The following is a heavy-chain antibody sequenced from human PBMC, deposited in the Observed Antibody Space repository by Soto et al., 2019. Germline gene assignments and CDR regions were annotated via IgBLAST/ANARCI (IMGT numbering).Heavy chain of an antibody. D-gene: IGHD2-21*02. CDR2: ISYSGST. J-gene: IGHJ6*02. V-gene: IGHV4-30-4*01. Sequence: QVQLQESGPGLVKPSQTLSLTCSISGASISSDDYYCSWFRQPPGKGLEWIGYISYSGSTYYNPSLKSRITISVDTSKTQFSLILSSVTAADTAVFYCAIEVTNYYGMDVWGQGTTVTVSS. CDR3: AIEVTNYYGMDV. CDR1: GASISSDDYY.